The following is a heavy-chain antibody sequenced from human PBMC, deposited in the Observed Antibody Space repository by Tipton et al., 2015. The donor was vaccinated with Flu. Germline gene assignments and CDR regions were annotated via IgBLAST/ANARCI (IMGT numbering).Heavy chain of an antibody. V-gene: IGHV4-4*07. CDR2: FYGAGIT. CDR3: ARGVGTSWFTTK. CDR1: GDSISGFY. Sequence: TLSLTCTVSGDSISGFYWNWIRQPAGKGLEWIGHFYGAGITDYHPSPKSRVFLSMDPSKNQFYLKLHSVTAADTAVYYCARGVGTSWFTTKWGQGTHVTVS. J-gene: IGHJ4*02. D-gene: IGHD6-13*01.